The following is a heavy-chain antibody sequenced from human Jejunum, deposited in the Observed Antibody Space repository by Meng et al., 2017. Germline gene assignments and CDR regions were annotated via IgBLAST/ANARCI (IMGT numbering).Heavy chain of an antibody. CDR2: ISDSGTT. Sequence: QRQELGSGLVRPSETLPPTPTVSRGAVISGFYYWSWIRQPPGKGLEWIGYISDSGTTNYNPSLKSRVTMSVDTSKNHFSLKLTSVTAADTAVYFCARDSETYPTYFDYWGQGTLVTVSS. CDR1: RGAVISGFYY. V-gene: IGHV4-61*03. D-gene: IGHD5-24*01. CDR3: ARDSETYPTYFDY. J-gene: IGHJ4*02.